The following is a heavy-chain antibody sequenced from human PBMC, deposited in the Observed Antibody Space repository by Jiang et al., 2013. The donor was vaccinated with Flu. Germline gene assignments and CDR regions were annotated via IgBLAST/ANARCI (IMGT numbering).Heavy chain of an antibody. V-gene: IGHV1-3*04. J-gene: IGHJ4*02. CDR3: ALSAFDY. D-gene: IGHD3-16*02. CDR2: IDTDNGNT. CDR1: GYTFTKYP. Sequence: SGAEVKKPGASVRVSCNASGYTFTKYPIHWVRRAPGQRLEWMGWIDTDNGNTRYSHNFQDRLTITRDTSATAAYMELNSLRSEDTAVYYCALSAFDYWGQGAQVTVSS.